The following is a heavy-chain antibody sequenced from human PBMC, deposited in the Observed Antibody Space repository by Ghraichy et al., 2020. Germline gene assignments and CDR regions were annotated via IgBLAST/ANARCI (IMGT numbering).Heavy chain of an antibody. D-gene: IGHD4-17*01. Sequence: GESLNISCEASGFTFRSYSMHWVRQAPGKGLEWVSLISSNGLFIYYAYSVEGRFTISRDNAKNSVYLQMNSLRADYTAVFYCTREESVDDRGDFPPGYWGQGTLVSVSS. CDR1: GFTFRSYS. CDR3: TREESVDDRGDFPPGY. J-gene: IGHJ4*02. V-gene: IGHV3-21*01. CDR2: ISSNGLFI.